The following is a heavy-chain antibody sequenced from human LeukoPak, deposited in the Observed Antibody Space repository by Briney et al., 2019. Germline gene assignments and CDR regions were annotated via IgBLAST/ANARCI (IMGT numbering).Heavy chain of an antibody. CDR3: ARAFPFDDYGDPDAFDI. J-gene: IGHJ3*02. Sequence: SETLSLTCTVSGGSISSYYWSWIRQHPGKGLEWIGNIYYSGSTYYNPSLKSRVTISVDRSKNQFSLKLTSVTAADTAVYYCARAFPFDDYGDPDAFDIWGQGTMVTVSS. CDR2: IYYSGST. V-gene: IGHV4-59*12. CDR1: GGSISSYY. D-gene: IGHD4-17*01.